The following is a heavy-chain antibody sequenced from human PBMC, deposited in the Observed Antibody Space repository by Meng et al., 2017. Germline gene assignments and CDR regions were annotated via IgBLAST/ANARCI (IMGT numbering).Heavy chain of an antibody. CDR1: GFTFSSYW. CDR3: ARVKMVGGFYSGMDV. CDR2: INSDGSST. J-gene: IGHJ6*02. D-gene: IGHD3-10*01. V-gene: IGHV3-74*01. Sequence: GGSLRLSCAASGFTFSSYWMHWVRQAPGKGLVWVSRINSDGSSTSYADSVKGRFTISRDNAKNKLYLQMNSLRAEDTAVYYCARVKMVGGFYSGMDVWGQGTTVTVSS.